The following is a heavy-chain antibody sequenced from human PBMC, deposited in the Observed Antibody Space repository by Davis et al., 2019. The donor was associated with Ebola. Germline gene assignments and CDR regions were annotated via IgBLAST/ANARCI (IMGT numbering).Heavy chain of an antibody. V-gene: IGHV3-30-3*01. D-gene: IGHD2-8*01. Sequence: GGSLRLSCAASGFTFSSYAMHWVRQAPGKGLEWVAVISYDGSNKYYADSVKGRFTISRDNAKNSLYLQMNSLRDEDTAVYYCARDHLMAPDYYYYYGMDVWGQGTTVTVSS. J-gene: IGHJ6*02. CDR2: ISYDGSNK. CDR1: GFTFSSYA. CDR3: ARDHLMAPDYYYYYGMDV.